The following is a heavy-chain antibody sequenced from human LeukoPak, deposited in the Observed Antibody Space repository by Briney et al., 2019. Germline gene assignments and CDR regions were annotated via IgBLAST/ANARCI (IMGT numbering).Heavy chain of an antibody. Sequence: PSETLSLTCTVSGGSISSGDYYWSWIRQSPGKGLEWIGYIYYSGSTYYNPSLKSRVTISVDTSKNQFSLKLSSVTAADTAVYYCARKYDYVWGSYRDYFDYWGQGTLVTVSS. CDR3: ARKYDYVWGSYRDYFDY. V-gene: IGHV4-30-4*08. CDR1: GGSISSGDYY. CDR2: IYYSGST. J-gene: IGHJ4*02. D-gene: IGHD3-16*02.